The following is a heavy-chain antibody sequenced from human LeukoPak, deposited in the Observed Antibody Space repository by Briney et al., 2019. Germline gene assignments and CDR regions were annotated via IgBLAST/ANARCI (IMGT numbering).Heavy chain of an antibody. CDR3: ARQWLTAAVD. Sequence: SETLSLTCTVSGGSISSSSYYWGWIRQPPGKGLEWIGEINHSGSTNYNPSLKSRVTMSVDTSKNQFSLKLSSVTAADTAVYYCARQWLTAAVDWGQGTLVTVSS. CDR2: INHSGST. CDR1: GGSISSSSYY. J-gene: IGHJ4*02. D-gene: IGHD6-19*01. V-gene: IGHV4-39*07.